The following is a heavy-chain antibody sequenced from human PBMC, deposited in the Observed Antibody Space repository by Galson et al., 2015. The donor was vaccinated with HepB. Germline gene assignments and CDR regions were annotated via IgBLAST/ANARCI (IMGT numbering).Heavy chain of an antibody. Sequence: ETLSLTCTVSGDSISSRSSYWGWIRQPPGKGLEWIGSISSSGGTYYNPSLKSRLSISVDTSKNQFSLKLSSVTAADTAVYYCARLDVIIFPSVTYYNWFDPWGQGTLVTVSS. CDR2: ISSSGGT. J-gene: IGHJ5*02. D-gene: IGHD3-10*01. V-gene: IGHV4-39*01. CDR3: ARLDVIIFPSVTYYNWFDP. CDR1: GDSISSRSSY.